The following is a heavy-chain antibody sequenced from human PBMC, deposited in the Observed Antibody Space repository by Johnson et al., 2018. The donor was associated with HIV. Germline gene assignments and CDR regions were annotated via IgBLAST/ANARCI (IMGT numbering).Heavy chain of an antibody. D-gene: IGHD1-14*01. CDR3: ARDPSGADAFDI. V-gene: IGHV3-13*01. CDR1: GFTFSSYD. CDR2: IGTAGDT. Sequence: VQLLESGGGLVQPGGSLRLSCAASGFTFSSYDMHWVRQATGKGLEWVSAIGTAGDTYYPGSVKGRFTISRENAKNSLYLQMNSLRAEDTAVYYCARDPSGADAFDIWGQGTMVTVSS. J-gene: IGHJ3*02.